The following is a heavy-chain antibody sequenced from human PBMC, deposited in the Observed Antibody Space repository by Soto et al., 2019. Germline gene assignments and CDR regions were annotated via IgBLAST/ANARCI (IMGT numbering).Heavy chain of an antibody. J-gene: IGHJ6*02. CDR3: ARDQSLRYFDWSKTKYYYYGMDV. D-gene: IGHD3-9*01. V-gene: IGHV4-30-2*05. Sequence: PSETLSLTYAVSGGSISSVGYSWSWIRQPPGKGLEWIGYIYHSGSTYYNPSLKSRVTISVDTSKNQFSLKLSSVTAAGTAVYYCARDQSLRYFDWSKTKYYYYGMDVWGQGTTVTVSS. CDR1: GGSISSVGYS. CDR2: IYHSGST.